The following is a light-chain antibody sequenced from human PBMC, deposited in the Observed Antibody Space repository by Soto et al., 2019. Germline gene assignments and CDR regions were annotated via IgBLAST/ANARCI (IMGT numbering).Light chain of an antibody. J-gene: IGKJ1*01. CDR1: QSVSNN. CDR3: QQYNNLPPWT. CDR2: GAS. Sequence: EIVMTQSPATLSLSPGERATLSCRASQSVSNNLAWYQQKPGQAPRLLIYGASTRATGIPARFSGSGSGTEFTLTISSLQSEDFAVYYCQQYNNLPPWTFGQGTKVEIK. V-gene: IGKV3-15*01.